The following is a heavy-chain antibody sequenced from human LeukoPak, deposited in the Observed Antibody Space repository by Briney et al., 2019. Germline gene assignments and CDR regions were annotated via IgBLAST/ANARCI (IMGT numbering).Heavy chain of an antibody. CDR2: IWYDGSNK. CDR3: ARGRIAAAGTENFDY. D-gene: IGHD6-13*01. CDR1: GFTFSSYG. J-gene: IGHJ4*02. V-gene: IGHV3-33*01. Sequence: GGSLRLSCAASGFTFSSYGMLWVRQAPGKGLEWVAVIWYDGSNKYYADSVKGRFTISRDNSKNTLYLQMNSLRAEDTAVYYCARGRIAAAGTENFDYWGQGTLVTVSS.